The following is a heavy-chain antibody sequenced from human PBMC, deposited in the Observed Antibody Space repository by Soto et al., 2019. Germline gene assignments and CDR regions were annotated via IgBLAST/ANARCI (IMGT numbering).Heavy chain of an antibody. V-gene: IGHV4-34*01. CDR1: GGSFSGYY. CDR3: ASRYDMLTGQYKIRWFDP. J-gene: IGHJ5*02. CDR2: INHIGRT. Sequence: SETLSLTFAVYGGSFSGYYWSWVRQPPGKGLEWIGEINHIGRTNYNPSLKSLFTISLDTSKTQFSLKLSSVTAADTAIYYCASRYDMLTGQYKIRWFDPWRQGAQVTVSS. D-gene: IGHD3-9*01.